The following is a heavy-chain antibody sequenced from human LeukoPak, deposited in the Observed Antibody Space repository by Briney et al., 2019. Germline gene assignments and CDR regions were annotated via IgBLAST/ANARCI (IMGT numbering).Heavy chain of an antibody. J-gene: IGHJ4*02. CDR3: AKSRGESRGASNY. V-gene: IGHV3-23*01. Sequence: GGSLRLSCAASGFTFSSYAMNWVRQAPGKGPEWVSFISGSGDTTYYADSVKGRFTISRDSSKNTLYLQMNSLRAEDTAVYYCAKSRGESRGASNYWGQGTLVTVSS. D-gene: IGHD1-26*01. CDR1: GFTFSSYA. CDR2: ISGSGDTT.